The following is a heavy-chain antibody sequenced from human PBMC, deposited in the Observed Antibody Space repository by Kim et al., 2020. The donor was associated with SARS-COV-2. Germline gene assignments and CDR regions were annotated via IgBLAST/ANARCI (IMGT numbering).Heavy chain of an antibody. CDR3: AKGDTMVRGVISNWFDP. J-gene: IGHJ5*02. CDR2: FSGSGGST. Sequence: GGSLRLSCAASGFTFSSYTMSWVRQAPGKGLEWVSAFSGSGGSTYYADSVKGRFTISRDNSKNTLYLQMNSLRAEDTAVYYCAKGDTMVRGVISNWFDPWGQGTLATVSS. D-gene: IGHD3-10*01. CDR1: GFTFSSYT. V-gene: IGHV3-23*01.